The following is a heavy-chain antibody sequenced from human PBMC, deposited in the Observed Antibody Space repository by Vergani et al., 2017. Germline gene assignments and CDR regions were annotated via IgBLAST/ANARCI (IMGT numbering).Heavy chain of an antibody. J-gene: IGHJ6*03. V-gene: IGHV1-69*01. D-gene: IGHD2-15*01. CDR1: GGTFSSYA. CDR2: VIPIFGTA. Sequence: QVQLVQSGAEVKKPGSSVKVSCKASGGTFSSYAISWVRQAPGQGLEWMGWVIPIFGTANYAQKFQGRVTITADESTSTAYMELSSLRSEDTAVYYCARAGIVVVVAANDYYMDVWGKGTTVTVSS. CDR3: ARAGIVVVVAANDYYMDV.